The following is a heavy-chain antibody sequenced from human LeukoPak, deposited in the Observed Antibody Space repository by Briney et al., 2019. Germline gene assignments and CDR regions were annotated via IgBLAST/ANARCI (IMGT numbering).Heavy chain of an antibody. CDR3: ARASFQRWLQLGGD. Sequence: GGSLRLSCEASGFIFSRHSMHWVRQAPGKGLEWVSYISSSSSTIYYADSVKGRFTISRDNAKNSLYLQMNSLRDEDTAVYYCARASFQRWLQLGGDWGQGALVTVSS. CDR1: GFIFSRHS. CDR2: ISSSSSTI. V-gene: IGHV3-48*02. J-gene: IGHJ4*02. D-gene: IGHD5-24*01.